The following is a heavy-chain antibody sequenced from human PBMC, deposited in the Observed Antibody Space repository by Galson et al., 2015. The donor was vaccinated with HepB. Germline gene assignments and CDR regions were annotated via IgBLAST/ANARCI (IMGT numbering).Heavy chain of an antibody. CDR2: ISGSGGST. CDR1: GFTFSSYA. D-gene: IGHD1-26*01. V-gene: IGHV3-23*01. Sequence: SLRLSCAASGFTFSSYAMSWVRQAPGKGLEWVSAISGSGGSTYYADSVKGRFTISRDNSKNTLYLQMNSLRAEDTAVYYCASESVDVGRMDVWGQGTTVTVSS. CDR3: ASESVDVGRMDV. J-gene: IGHJ6*02.